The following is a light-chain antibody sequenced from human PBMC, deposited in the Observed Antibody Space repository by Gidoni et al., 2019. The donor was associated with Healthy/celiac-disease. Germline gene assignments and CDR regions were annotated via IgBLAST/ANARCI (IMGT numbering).Light chain of an antibody. CDR1: QGISNY. V-gene: IGKV1-27*01. J-gene: IGKJ1*01. CDR3: QKYSGT. Sequence: DIQMTQSPSSLSASVGDRVTITCRASQGISNYLAWYQQKPGKVPKLLIYAASTLQSGVPSRFSGSGSGTDFTLTISSLQPEDVATYYCQKYSGTFGQXTKVEIK. CDR2: AAS.